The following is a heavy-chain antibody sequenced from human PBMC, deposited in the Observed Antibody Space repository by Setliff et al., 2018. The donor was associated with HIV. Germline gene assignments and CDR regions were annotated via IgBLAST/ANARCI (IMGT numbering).Heavy chain of an antibody. J-gene: IGHJ4*02. D-gene: IGHD1-26*01. Sequence: GSLRLSCAASGFTFSNYWMSWVRQAPGKGLEWIGEIYHGGYTNYNPSLKSRATISVDKSKNHFSLKLTSVTAADTAVYYCAREGEILVGATAAYFDNWGQGTLVTVSS. V-gene: IGHV4-4*02. CDR1: GFTFSNYW. CDR3: AREGEILVGATAAYFDN. CDR2: IYHGGYT.